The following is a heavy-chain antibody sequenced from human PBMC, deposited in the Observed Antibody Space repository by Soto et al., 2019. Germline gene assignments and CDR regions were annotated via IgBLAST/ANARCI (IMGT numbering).Heavy chain of an antibody. D-gene: IGHD3-22*01. CDR2: IYHIGST. Sequence: QLQLQESGSGLVKPSQTLSLTCAVSGGSISSGGYSWSWIRQPPGKGLEWIGYIYHIGSTYYNPSLKSRVTISVDRSKNQFSLKLSSVTAADTAVYYCARGGVDYYDSSGYYLSPYYFDYWGQGTLVTVSS. J-gene: IGHJ4*02. V-gene: IGHV4-30-2*01. CDR3: ARGGVDYYDSSGYYLSPYYFDY. CDR1: GGSISSGGYS.